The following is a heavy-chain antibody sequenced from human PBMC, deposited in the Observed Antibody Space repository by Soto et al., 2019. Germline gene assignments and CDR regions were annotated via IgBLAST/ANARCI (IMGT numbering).Heavy chain of an antibody. V-gene: IGHV1-69*02. CDR2: VIPILGIA. D-gene: IGHD6-13*01. CDR3: ARGAGSNYVGY. Sequence: QVQLVQSGAEVKKPGSSVKVSCKASGGTFSSYTISWVRQAPGQGLEWMGRVIPILGIANYAQKFQGRVTITADKSPSTAYMELSSLRSEDTAVYYCARGAGSNYVGYWGPGTLVTVSS. J-gene: IGHJ4*02. CDR1: GGTFSSYT.